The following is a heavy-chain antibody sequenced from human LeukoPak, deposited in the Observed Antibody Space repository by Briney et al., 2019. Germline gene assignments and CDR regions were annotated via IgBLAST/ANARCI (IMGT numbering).Heavy chain of an antibody. V-gene: IGHV3-74*01. Sequence: PGGSLRLSCTASGFTFSDFWMHWVRQAPGKGLVWVSRINSNEGSRGYADSARGRFTISRDNDKNTLYMQMNSVKAEDTAVYYCARDDGGKRKDAFDIWGQGTMVSVSS. CDR1: GFTFSDFW. CDR2: INSNEGSR. D-gene: IGHD4-23*01. CDR3: ARDDGGKRKDAFDI. J-gene: IGHJ3*02.